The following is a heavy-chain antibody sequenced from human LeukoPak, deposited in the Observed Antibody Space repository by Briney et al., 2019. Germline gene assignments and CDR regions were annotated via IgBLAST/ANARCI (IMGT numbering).Heavy chain of an antibody. CDR2: IQYSGRT. V-gene: IGHV4-4*02. CDR3: ARRRYSGSYRFDP. CDR1: GGSISSNW. Sequence: SGTLSLTCAVSGGSISSNWWSWVRQPPGKGLEWIGEIQYSGRTNYNPSLKSRVTISLDKSKKQFSLNLYSVTAADTAMYYCARRRYSGSYRFDPWGQGTLVTVSS. J-gene: IGHJ5*02. D-gene: IGHD1-26*01.